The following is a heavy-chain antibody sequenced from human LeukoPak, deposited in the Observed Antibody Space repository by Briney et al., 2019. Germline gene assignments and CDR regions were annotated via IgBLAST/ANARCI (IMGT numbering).Heavy chain of an antibody. CDR1: RFIFSNYG. CDR3: VRDGPRAHCGVDCYPDFDY. D-gene: IGHD2-21*02. J-gene: IGHJ4*02. V-gene: IGHV3-33*01. CDR2: IWDDGRNK. Sequence: GGSLRLSCIASRFIFSNYGMHWVRQVPGKGLEWVAEIWDDGRNKYYADSVKGRFTISRDNSKKTLYLQMNSLRVEDTAVYYCVRDGPRAHCGVDCYPDFDYWGRGTLVTVSS.